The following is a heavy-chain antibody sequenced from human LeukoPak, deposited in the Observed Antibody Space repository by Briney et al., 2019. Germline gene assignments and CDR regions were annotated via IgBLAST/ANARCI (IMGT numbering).Heavy chain of an antibody. CDR1: GGSISSHY. Sequence: SETLSLTCTASGGSISSHYWSWIRQPPGKGLEWIGYIYYSGSTNYNPSLKSRVTISVDTSKNQFSLKLSSVTAADTAVYYCAREDNGSTNWFDPWGQGTLVTVSS. CDR3: AREDNGSTNWFDP. CDR2: IYYSGST. D-gene: IGHD5-24*01. J-gene: IGHJ5*02. V-gene: IGHV4-59*11.